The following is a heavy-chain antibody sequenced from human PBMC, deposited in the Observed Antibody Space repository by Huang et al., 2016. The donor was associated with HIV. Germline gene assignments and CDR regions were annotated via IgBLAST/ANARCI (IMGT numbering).Heavy chain of an antibody. V-gene: IGHV4-34*01. CDR3: ARGRGTSWSFFDT. Sequence: QVRLDQWGAGLLKPSETLTLTCAVYGDSLSGFFWSWIRQSPGRGLEWIGEITQSGRTNYNQSLKSRVTIAIDTSKKQFSLKLKSVTADDTSTYYCARGRGTSWSFFDTWGQGSFVTVSS. D-gene: IGHD2-2*01. CDR1: GDSLSGFF. J-gene: IGHJ5*02. CDR2: ITQSGRT.